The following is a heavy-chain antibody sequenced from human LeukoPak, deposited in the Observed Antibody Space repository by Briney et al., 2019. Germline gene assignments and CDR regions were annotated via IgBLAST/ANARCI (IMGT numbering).Heavy chain of an antibody. V-gene: IGHV4-34*01. D-gene: IGHD6-19*01. Sequence: SETLSLTCAVYGGSFSGYSWSWIRQPPGKGLEWIGEINHSGSTTYNPSVKSRVTISVDTSKNQFSLKLSSATAADTAVYYCARGGGSGWYVDYWSQGTLVTVSS. CDR2: INHSGST. J-gene: IGHJ4*02. CDR3: ARGGGSGWYVDY. CDR1: GGSFSGYS.